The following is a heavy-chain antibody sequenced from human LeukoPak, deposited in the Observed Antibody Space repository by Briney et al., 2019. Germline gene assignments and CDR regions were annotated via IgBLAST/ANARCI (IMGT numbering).Heavy chain of an antibody. CDR1: GGSISSSSYY. CDR2: IYYSGST. V-gene: IGHV4-39*07. D-gene: IGHD3-10*01. Sequence: PSETLSLTCTVSGGSISSSSYYWGWIRQPPGKGLEWIGSIYYSGSTYYNPSLKSRVTISVDTSKNQFSLKLSSVTAADTAVYYCAGLWFGELPPYYYYYYGMDVWGQGTTVTVSS. CDR3: AGLWFGELPPYYYYYYGMDV. J-gene: IGHJ6*02.